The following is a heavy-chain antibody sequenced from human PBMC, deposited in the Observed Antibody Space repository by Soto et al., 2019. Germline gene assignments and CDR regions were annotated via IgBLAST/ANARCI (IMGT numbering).Heavy chain of an antibody. CDR1: GFTVSSNY. Sequence: EEQLVETGGKLVQPGGSLRLSCVVSGFTVSSNYMSWVRQAPGGGLEWVSSIYGGGDTFYADSVKGRFTISKDSSQNTLYLQMSSLKADDSAVYYCARDRWGWEKGGYPHSNGMIVWGKGTTVTVSS. J-gene: IGHJ6*04. V-gene: IGHV3-53*02. D-gene: IGHD5-12*01. CDR3: ARDRWGWEKGGYPHSNGMIV. CDR2: IYGGGDT.